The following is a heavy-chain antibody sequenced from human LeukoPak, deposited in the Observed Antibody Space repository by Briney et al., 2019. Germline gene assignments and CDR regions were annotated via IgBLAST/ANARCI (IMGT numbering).Heavy chain of an antibody. Sequence: ASVKVSCKASGYTFTGYYMHWVRQAPGQGLEWMGWINPNSGGTKYAQKFQGRVTMTRDTSISTAYMELSRLRSDDTAVYYCARLTGDVNYYYMDVWGKGTTVTISS. CDR2: INPNSGGT. V-gene: IGHV1-2*02. CDR1: GYTFTGYY. J-gene: IGHJ6*03. CDR3: ARLTGDVNYYYMDV. D-gene: IGHD7-27*01.